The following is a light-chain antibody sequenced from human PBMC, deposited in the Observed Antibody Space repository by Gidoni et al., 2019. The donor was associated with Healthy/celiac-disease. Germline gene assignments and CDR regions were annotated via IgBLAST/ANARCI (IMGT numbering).Light chain of an antibody. Sequence: DSQMTQSPSSLSASVGDRVTITCRASQSISSYLNWYQQKPGKAPKLLIYAASSLQSGVPSRFSGSGSGTDFTLTISSLQPEDFAPYYCQQSYSTLTFXGXTKVEIK. V-gene: IGKV1-39*01. CDR1: QSISSY. CDR2: AAS. CDR3: QQSYSTLT. J-gene: IGKJ4*01.